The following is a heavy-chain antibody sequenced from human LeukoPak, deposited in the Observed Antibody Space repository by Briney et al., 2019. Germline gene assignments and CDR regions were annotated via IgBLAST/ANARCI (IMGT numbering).Heavy chain of an antibody. CDR2: IWGADDKT. V-gene: IGHV3-23*01. J-gene: IGHJ5*02. D-gene: IGHD2-15*01. Sequence: GGSLRLSCVVSGFTFSNYAMTWVRQAPGKGLELVSGIWGADDKTVYGDAVKGRFTISRHNSKISLYLQMNSLRADDTAGYYWAKTQGYYDAWGQGALVTVSS. CDR3: AKTQGYYDA. CDR1: GFTFSNYA.